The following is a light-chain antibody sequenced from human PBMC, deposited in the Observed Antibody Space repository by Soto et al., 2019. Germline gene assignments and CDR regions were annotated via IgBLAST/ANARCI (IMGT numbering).Light chain of an antibody. Sequence: QSVLTKPPSVSGAPGQRVTISCTGSSSNIGAGYDVHWYQHLPGTAPKLLIYDNTNRPSGVPDRFSGSKSATSASLAITGLQAEDEADYYCQSYDSSLSGSVFGGGTKVTVL. V-gene: IGLV1-40*01. CDR3: QSYDSSLSGSV. CDR2: DNT. J-gene: IGLJ2*01. CDR1: SSNIGAGYD.